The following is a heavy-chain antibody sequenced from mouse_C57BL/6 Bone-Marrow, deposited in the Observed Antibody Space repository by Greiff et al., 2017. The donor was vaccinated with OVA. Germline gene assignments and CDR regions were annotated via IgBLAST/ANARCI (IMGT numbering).Heavy chain of an antibody. CDR3: TITTEAWFAY. CDR1: GYTFTDYE. D-gene: IGHD1-2*01. Sequence: VQLQQSGAELVRPGASVTLSCKASGYTFTDYEMHWVKQTPVHGLEWIGAIDPETGGTAYNQKFKGKAILTADKSSSTAYMELRSLTSEDSAVYYCTITTEAWFAYWGQGTLVTVSA. J-gene: IGHJ3*01. CDR2: IDPETGGT. V-gene: IGHV1-15*01.